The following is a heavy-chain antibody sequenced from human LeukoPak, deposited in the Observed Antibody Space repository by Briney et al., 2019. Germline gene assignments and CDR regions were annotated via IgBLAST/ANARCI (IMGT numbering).Heavy chain of an antibody. V-gene: IGHV4-59*08. D-gene: IGHD3-22*01. CDR1: GGSIRNYN. J-gene: IGHJ4*02. CDR2: VSNSGNT. CDR3: ASRAFYDCRGLDF. Sequence: SETLSLTCSVSGGSIRNYNWIWLRQPPGKGLEWIGHVSNSGNTKYNPSLKSRVTISIDTSKKHFSLTLSSVSAADTGVYYCASRAFYDCRGLDFWGQGILVTVSS.